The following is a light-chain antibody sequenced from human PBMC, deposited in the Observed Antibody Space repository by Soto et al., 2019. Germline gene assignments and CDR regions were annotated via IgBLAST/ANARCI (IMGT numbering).Light chain of an antibody. J-gene: IGLJ1*01. Sequence: QSALTQPASLSGSPGQSITISCTGTSSDIGAYDYVSWFQQHPGKAPKLMISEVNNRPSGVSNRFSGSKSGNTAYLTISGLQVEDEADYYCSSYISSSTLVFGTGTKVTVL. CDR1: SSDIGAYDY. CDR3: SSYISSSTLV. V-gene: IGLV2-14*01. CDR2: EVN.